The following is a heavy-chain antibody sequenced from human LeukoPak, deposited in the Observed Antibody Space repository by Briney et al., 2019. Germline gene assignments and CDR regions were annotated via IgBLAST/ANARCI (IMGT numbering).Heavy chain of an antibody. V-gene: IGHV3-74*01. J-gene: IGHJ4*02. CDR3: AKNGLLDY. Sequence: GGSLRLSCAASGFTFSAYWMHWVRQAPGKGLVWVSRINSDGFSIAYADSVKGRFTISRDNAKNTLYLHMNSLRAEDTAVYYCAKNGLLDYWGQGTLVTVSS. CDR2: INSDGFSI. CDR1: GFTFSAYW. D-gene: IGHD2-8*01.